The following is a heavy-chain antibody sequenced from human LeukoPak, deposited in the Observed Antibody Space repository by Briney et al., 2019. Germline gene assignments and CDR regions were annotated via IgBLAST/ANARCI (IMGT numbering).Heavy chain of an antibody. Sequence: GGSLRLSCAASGFIFNNYGLIWVRQVPGKGLEWVSSISDTADTYYADSVKGRFTISRDNSRNTLYLQMSSLRAEDTAIYYCAKSFFGFSYGKIDYWGQGTLVTVSS. V-gene: IGHV3-23*01. CDR3: AKSFFGFSYGKIDY. D-gene: IGHD5-18*01. CDR1: GFIFNNYG. CDR2: ISDTADT. J-gene: IGHJ4*02.